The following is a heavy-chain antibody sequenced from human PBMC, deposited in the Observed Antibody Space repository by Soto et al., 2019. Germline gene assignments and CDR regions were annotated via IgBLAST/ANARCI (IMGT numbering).Heavy chain of an antibody. CDR1: GGSISTGGYY. CDR3: ATVRWELHDAFDI. V-gene: IGHV4-31*03. J-gene: IGHJ3*02. CDR2: IYHSGMT. Sequence: QVQLQESGPGLVKPSQTLSLTCTVSGGSISTGGYYWSSIRPHPGRGLEWIGYIYHSGMTFSNPSLHSRVAISIDTSKNKFSLKLSSVTAADTAVYYCATVRWELHDAFDIWGQGTMVSVSS. D-gene: IGHD1-26*01.